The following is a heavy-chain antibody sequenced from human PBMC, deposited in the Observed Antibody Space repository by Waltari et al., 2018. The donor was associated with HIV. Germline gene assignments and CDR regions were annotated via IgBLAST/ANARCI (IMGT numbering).Heavy chain of an antibody. CDR2: IYWNDDK. CDR3: AHSLNYDFWSGLVPSSRNYYYYGMDV. J-gene: IGHJ6*02. D-gene: IGHD3-3*01. V-gene: IGHV2-5*01. CDR1: GFSLSTSGVG. Sequence: QITLKESGPTLVKPTQTLTLTCTFSGFSLSTSGVGVGWIRQPPGKALEWLALIYWNDDKRYSPSLKSRLTITKDTSKNQVVLTMTNMDPVDTATYYCAHSLNYDFWSGLVPSSRNYYYYGMDVWGQGTTVTVSS.